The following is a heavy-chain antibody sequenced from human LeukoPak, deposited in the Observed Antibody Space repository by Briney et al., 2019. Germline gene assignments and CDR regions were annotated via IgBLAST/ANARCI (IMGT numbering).Heavy chain of an antibody. Sequence: ASVKVSCKASGYTFTGYYMHWVRQAPGQGLEWMGWINPNSGGTNYAQKFQGRVTMTRYTAISTAYMELSRLRSDDTAVYYCARIPIVVVPAGDYWGQGTLVTVSS. CDR1: GYTFTGYY. J-gene: IGHJ4*02. D-gene: IGHD2-2*01. CDR3: ARIPIVVVPAGDY. CDR2: INPNSGGT. V-gene: IGHV1-2*02.